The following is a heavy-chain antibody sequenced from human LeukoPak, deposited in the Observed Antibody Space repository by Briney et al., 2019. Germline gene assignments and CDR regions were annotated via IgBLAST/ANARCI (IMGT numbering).Heavy chain of an antibody. D-gene: IGHD2-15*01. CDR2: FDYSGST. CDR1: GGSISSNTYD. CDR3: ARHLGGSYYSPFAY. V-gene: IGHV4-39*01. J-gene: IGHJ4*02. Sequence: SETLSLTCAVSGGSISSNTYDGGWIRQPPGKGLEWIGSFDYSGSTYYNPSLQSRVTIFEDTSKNQFCLKLTSVTAADTAVYYCARHLGGSYYSPFAYWGRGTLVTVSS.